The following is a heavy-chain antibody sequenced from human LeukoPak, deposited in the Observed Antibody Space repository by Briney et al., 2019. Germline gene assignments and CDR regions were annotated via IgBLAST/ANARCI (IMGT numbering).Heavy chain of an antibody. J-gene: IGHJ4*02. Sequence: ASVKVSCKASGYTFTSYGISWVRQAPGQGLEWMGRISAYNGNTNYAQKLQGRVTMTTDTSTSTAYMELRSLRSDDTAVYYCASIAAADYYFDYWGQGTLVTVSS. CDR3: ASIAAADYYFDY. CDR2: ISAYNGNT. D-gene: IGHD6-13*01. CDR1: GYTFTSYG. V-gene: IGHV1-18*01.